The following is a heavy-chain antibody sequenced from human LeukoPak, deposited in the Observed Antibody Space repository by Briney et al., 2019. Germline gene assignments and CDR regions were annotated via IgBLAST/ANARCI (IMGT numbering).Heavy chain of an antibody. D-gene: IGHD5-24*01. Sequence: SETLSLTCTVSGGSISSGSYYWSWIRQPAGKGLEWIGRIYTSGSTNYNPSLKSRVTMSVDTSKNQFSLKLSSVTAADTAMYYCARDRWDGYNLGIVFDYWGQGTLVTVSS. J-gene: IGHJ4*02. CDR1: GGSISSGSYY. CDR3: ARDRWDGYNLGIVFDY. V-gene: IGHV4-61*02. CDR2: IYTSGST.